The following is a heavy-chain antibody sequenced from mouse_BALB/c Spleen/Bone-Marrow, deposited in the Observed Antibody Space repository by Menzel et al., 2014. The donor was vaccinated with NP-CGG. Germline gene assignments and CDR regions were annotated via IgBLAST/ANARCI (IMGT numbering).Heavy chain of an antibody. V-gene: IGHV1S41*01. CDR1: GYTFTSYW. Sequence: DLVKPGASVKLSCKASGYTFTSYWINWVKQRPGQGLEWIGRIAPGSGNIYYNEMFKVKATLTVDASSSTAYIPLSSLSSEDSAVYFCARSYYVSSPYAMDYWGQGTSVPVSS. CDR2: IAPGSGNI. CDR3: ARSYYVSSPYAMDY. D-gene: IGHD1-1*01. J-gene: IGHJ4*01.